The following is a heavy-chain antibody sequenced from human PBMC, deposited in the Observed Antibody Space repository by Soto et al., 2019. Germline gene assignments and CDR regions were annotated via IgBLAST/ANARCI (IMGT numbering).Heavy chain of an antibody. V-gene: IGHV5-51*01. CDR1: GYRFTSYW. CDR2: IYPGDSDT. CDR3: ARQFHIVVVPAATDAFDI. J-gene: IGHJ3*02. D-gene: IGHD2-2*01. Sequence: GASVQSSGEGCGYRFTSYWMGWVRQMPGKGLEWMGIIYPGDSDTRYSPSFQGQVTISADKSISTAYLQWSSLKASDTAMYYCARQFHIVVVPAATDAFDIWGQGTMVTVSS.